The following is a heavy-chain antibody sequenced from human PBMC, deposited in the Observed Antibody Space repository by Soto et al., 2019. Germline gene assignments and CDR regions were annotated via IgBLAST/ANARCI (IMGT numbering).Heavy chain of an antibody. D-gene: IGHD3-22*01. CDR1: GGSISRSSYY. CDR3: ARQRSGYYDSSGHYEAEYFQH. CDR2: IYYSGST. V-gene: IGHV4-39*01. Sequence: SETLSLTCTVSGGSISRSSYYWGWIRQPPGKGLEWIGCIYYSGSTYYNPSLKSRVTISVDTSKNQFSLKLSSVTAADTAVYYCARQRSGYYDSSGHYEAEYFQHWGQGTLVTVSS. J-gene: IGHJ1*01.